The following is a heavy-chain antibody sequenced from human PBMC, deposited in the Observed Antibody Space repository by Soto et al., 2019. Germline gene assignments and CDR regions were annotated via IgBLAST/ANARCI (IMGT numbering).Heavy chain of an antibody. CDR3: ARDYSSFNWFDP. Sequence: QVQLQESGPELVKPSGTLSLTCAVSGGSISSSNWWSWVRQPPGKGLEWIGEIFNSGSTNYNPSLKSRVTISVDKSKNQFSLTLSSVTAADTAVYYCARDYSSFNWFDPWGQGTLVTVSS. CDR1: GGSISSSNW. CDR2: IFNSGST. J-gene: IGHJ5*02. V-gene: IGHV4-4*02. D-gene: IGHD6-13*01.